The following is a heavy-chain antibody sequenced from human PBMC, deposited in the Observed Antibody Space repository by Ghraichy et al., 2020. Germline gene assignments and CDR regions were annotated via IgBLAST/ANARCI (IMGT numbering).Heavy chain of an antibody. CDR1: GGSFSGYY. CDR2: INHSGST. CDR3: ARGRARSVLRFLEWLQGFDP. J-gene: IGHJ5*02. D-gene: IGHD3-3*01. Sequence: SETLSLTCAVYGGSFSGYYWSWIRQPPGKGLEWIGEINHSGSTNYNPSLKSRVTISVDTSKNQFSLKLSSVTAADTAVYYCARGRARSVLRFLEWLQGFDPWGQGTLVTVSS. V-gene: IGHV4-34*01.